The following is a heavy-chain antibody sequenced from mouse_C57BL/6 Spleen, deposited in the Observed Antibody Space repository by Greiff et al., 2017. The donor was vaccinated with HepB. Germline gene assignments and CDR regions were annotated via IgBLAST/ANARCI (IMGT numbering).Heavy chain of an antibody. CDR3: ARPLIYDGFAY. J-gene: IGHJ3*01. V-gene: IGHV5-17*01. Sequence: EVQLVESGGGLVKPGGSLKLSCAASGFTFSDYGMHWVRQAPEKGLEWVAYISSGSSTIYYADTVKGRFTISRDNAKNTLFLQMTSLRSEDTAMYYCARPLIYDGFAYWGQGTLVTVSA. CDR1: GFTFSDYG. D-gene: IGHD2-3*01. CDR2: ISSGSSTI.